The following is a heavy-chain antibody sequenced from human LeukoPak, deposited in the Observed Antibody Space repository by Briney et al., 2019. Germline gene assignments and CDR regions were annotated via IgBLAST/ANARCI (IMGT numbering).Heavy chain of an antibody. Sequence: GASLRLSCAASGFTFSSYAMSWVRQAPGKGLEWVSAIYSGGSTYYADSVKGRFTISRDNSKNTLYLQMNSLRAEDTAVYYCARGGYSSGCHYWGQGTLVTVSS. CDR1: GFTFSSYA. D-gene: IGHD6-19*01. CDR3: ARGGYSSGCHY. V-gene: IGHV3-53*01. CDR2: IYSGGST. J-gene: IGHJ4*02.